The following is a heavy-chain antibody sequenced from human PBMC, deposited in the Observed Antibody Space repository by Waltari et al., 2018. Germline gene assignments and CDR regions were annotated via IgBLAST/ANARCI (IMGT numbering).Heavy chain of an antibody. D-gene: IGHD2-2*02. Sequence: QVQLVQSGAEVKKPWASVKVSCKASGYTFTSYAINWVRQATVQGLEWMGWMNPNSGNTGYAQKFQGRVTITRNTSISTAYMELSSLRSEDTAVYYCARGQGVPAAILYYYYYMDVWGKGTTVTISS. CDR1: GYTFTSYA. CDR2: MNPNSGNT. J-gene: IGHJ6*03. CDR3: ARGQGVPAAILYYYYYMDV. V-gene: IGHV1-8*03.